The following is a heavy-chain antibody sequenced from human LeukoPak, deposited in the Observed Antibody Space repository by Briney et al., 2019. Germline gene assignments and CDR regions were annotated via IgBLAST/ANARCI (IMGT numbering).Heavy chain of an antibody. CDR2: IDPSDSYT. CDR3: ARVLGYSYGWNY. D-gene: IGHD5-18*01. J-gene: IGHJ4*02. Sequence: GASLQISSKGSGSHFTSYWINWVRQMPGKGLEWMGRIDPSDSYTMYSPSFQGHVTISTDKSISTAYLQWSSLKASDSAMYYCARVLGYSYGWNYWGQGTLVTVSS. CDR1: GSHFTSYW. V-gene: IGHV5-10-1*01.